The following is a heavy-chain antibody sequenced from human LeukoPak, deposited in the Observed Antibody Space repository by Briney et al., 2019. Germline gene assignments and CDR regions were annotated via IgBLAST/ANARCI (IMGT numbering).Heavy chain of an antibody. J-gene: IGHJ4*02. CDR1: GFTFSSYS. D-gene: IGHD3-10*01. CDR3: TREGFGAAATGG. CDR2: IDSYSSHI. V-gene: IGHV3-21*01. Sequence: PGGSLRLSCAASGFTFSSYSMNWVRQAPGRGLEWVSSIDSYSSHIYYADSVKGRFTISRDNAKNSVYLQMSSLRAEDTAVYYCTREGFGAAATGGWGQGTLVTVSS.